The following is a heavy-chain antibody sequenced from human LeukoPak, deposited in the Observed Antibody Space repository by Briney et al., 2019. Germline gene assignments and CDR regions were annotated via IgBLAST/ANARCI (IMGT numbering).Heavy chain of an antibody. D-gene: IGHD3-22*01. CDR1: GFTFRTYG. Sequence: GGSLRLSCAASGFTFRTYGMHWVRQAPGKGLEWVAVISYDGSNKYYADSVKGRFTISRDNSKNSQYLQMTSLRAEDTAVYYCARSSGSYRPFDSWGQGILVTVSS. J-gene: IGHJ5*01. CDR3: ARSSGSYRPFDS. CDR2: ISYDGSNK. V-gene: IGHV3-30*03.